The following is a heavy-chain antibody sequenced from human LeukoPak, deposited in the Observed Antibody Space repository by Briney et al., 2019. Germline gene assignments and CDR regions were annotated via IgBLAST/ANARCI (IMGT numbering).Heavy chain of an antibody. D-gene: IGHD5-24*01. J-gene: IGHJ5*02. CDR3: ARQRWLQFSFWFDP. V-gene: IGHV1-18*01. CDR1: GYTFTSYG. CDR2: ISAYNGNT. Sequence: GASVKVSCKASGYTFTSYGISWVRQAPGQGLEWMGWISAYNGNTNYAQKFQGRVTITADESTSTAYMELSSLRSEDTAVYYCARQRWLQFSFWFDPWGQGTLVTVSS.